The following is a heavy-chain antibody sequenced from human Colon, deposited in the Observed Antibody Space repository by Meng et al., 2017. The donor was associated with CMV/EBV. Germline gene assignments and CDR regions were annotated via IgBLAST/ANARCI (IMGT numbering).Heavy chain of an antibody. CDR2: ISAYTGDT. CDR1: WYPFTNDG. CDR3: VRESQSGSYIYLQH. J-gene: IGHJ1*01. D-gene: IGHD1-26*01. Sequence: QVRLGQSGAEVKNPGASVKVSCKASWYPFTNDGSSGLRQAPGQGLEWMGWISAYTGDTYYAQKFQGRVTMTTDTSTSTAYMELRRLRSDDTAVYYCVRESQSGSYIYLQHWGQGTLVTVSS. V-gene: IGHV1-18*01.